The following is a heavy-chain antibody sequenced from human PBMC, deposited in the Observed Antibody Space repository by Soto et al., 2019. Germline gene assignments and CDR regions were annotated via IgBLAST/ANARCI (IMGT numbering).Heavy chain of an antibody. D-gene: IGHD1-26*01. J-gene: IGHJ6*02. CDR1: GGKINNGDYC. Sequence: SSTVCGGKINNGDYCWSWISKPPGKGLEWIGYIYYSGSTYYNPSLKSRVTISVDTSKNQFSLKLSSVTAADTAVYYCARIVGATIYYYYGMDVWGQGTTVTVSS. CDR2: IYYSGST. V-gene: IGHV4-30-4*01. CDR3: ARIVGATIYYYYGMDV.